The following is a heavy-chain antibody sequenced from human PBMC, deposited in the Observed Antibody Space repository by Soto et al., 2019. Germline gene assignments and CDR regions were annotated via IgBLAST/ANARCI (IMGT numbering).Heavy chain of an antibody. CDR2: IRSKAYGGTT. D-gene: IGHD2-2*01. J-gene: IGHJ6*03. CDR3: TRQGPYCSSTSCFVGDYHYMDV. Sequence: GGSLRLSCTASGFPFGDYAMSWFRQAPGKGLEWVGFIRSKAYGGTTEYAASVKGRFTISRDDSKSIAYLQMNSLKTEDTAVYYCTRQGPYCSSTSCFVGDYHYMDVWGKGTTVTVS. V-gene: IGHV3-49*03. CDR1: GFPFGDYA.